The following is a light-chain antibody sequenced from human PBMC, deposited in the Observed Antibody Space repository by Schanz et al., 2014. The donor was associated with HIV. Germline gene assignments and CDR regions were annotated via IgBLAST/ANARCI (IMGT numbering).Light chain of an antibody. Sequence: QSALTQPASVSGSPGQSVTISCTGTSSDVGAYNHVSWYQQHPGKAPKVMIYDVTNRPSGVSNRFSGSKSGSTASLTISGLQAEDEADYYCCSYTTTSTYVFGAGTKLTVL. J-gene: IGLJ1*01. CDR2: DVT. CDR1: SSDVGAYNH. V-gene: IGLV2-14*01. CDR3: CSYTTTSTYV.